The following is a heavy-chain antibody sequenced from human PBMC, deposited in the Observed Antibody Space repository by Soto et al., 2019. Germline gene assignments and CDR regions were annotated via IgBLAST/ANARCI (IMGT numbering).Heavy chain of an antibody. CDR2: INAGNGNT. CDR1: GYTFTSYA. Sequence: ASVKVSCKASGYTFTSYAMHWVRQAPGQRLEWMGWINAGNGNTKYSQKFQGRVTITRDTSASTAYMEPSSLRSEDTAVYYCASEYYDSSGPGGFGCWGQGTLVTVSS. CDR3: ASEYYDSSGPGGFGC. D-gene: IGHD3-22*01. J-gene: IGHJ4*02. V-gene: IGHV1-3*01.